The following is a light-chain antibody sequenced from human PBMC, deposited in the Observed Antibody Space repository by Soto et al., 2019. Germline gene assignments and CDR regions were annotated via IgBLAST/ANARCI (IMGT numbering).Light chain of an antibody. J-gene: IGKJ5*01. Sequence: DIEMIQSPSSVAASVGDRVTITCRASQGISGWLAWYQQKPGKAPKFLMYAAPSLQSGVPSRFSGSGSGTDFALTISSLQPEDFATYYCQQANSFPITFGQGTRLEIK. CDR2: AAP. CDR3: QQANSFPIT. V-gene: IGKV1-12*01. CDR1: QGISGW.